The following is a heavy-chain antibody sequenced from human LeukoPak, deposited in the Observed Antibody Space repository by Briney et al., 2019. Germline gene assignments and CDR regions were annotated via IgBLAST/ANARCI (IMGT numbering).Heavy chain of an antibody. D-gene: IGHD3-9*01. Sequence: GGSLRLSCAASGFTFSNYGMNWVRQAPGKGLEWVSAISGSGGSTYYADSVKGRFTISRDNSKNTLYLQMNSLRAEDTAVYYRAKGNDILTGYYPDYWGQGTLVTVSS. CDR3: AKGNDILTGYYPDY. CDR1: GFTFSNYG. V-gene: IGHV3-23*01. CDR2: ISGSGGST. J-gene: IGHJ4*02.